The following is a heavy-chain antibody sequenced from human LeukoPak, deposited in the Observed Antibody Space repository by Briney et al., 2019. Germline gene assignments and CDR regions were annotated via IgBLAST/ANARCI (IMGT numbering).Heavy chain of an antibody. Sequence: PSETLSLTCAVSGGSISSSYYWGWIRQPPGKGLEWIGSIYYSGSSYYNPSLKSRVTISVDTSKNQFSLKLSSVAAADTAVYYCARGYSPDYWGQGALVTVSS. CDR1: GGSISSSYY. CDR3: ARGYSPDY. J-gene: IGHJ4*02. V-gene: IGHV4-39*01. D-gene: IGHD5-18*01. CDR2: IYYSGSS.